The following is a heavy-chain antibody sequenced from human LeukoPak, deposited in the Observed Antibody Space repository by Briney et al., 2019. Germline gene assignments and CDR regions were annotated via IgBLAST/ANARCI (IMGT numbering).Heavy chain of an antibody. Sequence: ASVKVSCKTSGYTFTGSYMHWVRQAPGQGLEWMGRINPNSGDTNYAQKFQGRVAMTRDTSISTAFMELTRLRSDDTAVYYCARDYCSSTSCLFDYWGQGTLVTVSS. CDR2: INPNSGDT. CDR3: ARDYCSSTSCLFDY. V-gene: IGHV1-2*06. J-gene: IGHJ4*02. D-gene: IGHD2-2*01. CDR1: GYTFTGSY.